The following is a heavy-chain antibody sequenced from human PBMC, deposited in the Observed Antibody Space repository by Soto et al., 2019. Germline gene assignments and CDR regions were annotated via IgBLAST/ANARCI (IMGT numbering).Heavy chain of an antibody. V-gene: IGHV4-39*01. J-gene: IGHJ4*02. CDR1: GGSISSSSYY. Sequence: SETLSLTCTVSGGSISSSSYYWGWIRQPPGKGLEWIGSIYYSGSTYYNPSLKSRVTISVATSKNQFSLKLSSVTAADTAVYYCARLSPQLPGASDYWGQGTLVTVSS. CDR3: ARLSPQLPGASDY. CDR2: IYYSGST. D-gene: IGHD2-2*01.